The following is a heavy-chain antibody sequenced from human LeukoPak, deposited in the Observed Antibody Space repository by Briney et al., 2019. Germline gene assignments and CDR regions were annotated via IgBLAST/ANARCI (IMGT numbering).Heavy chain of an antibody. D-gene: IGHD1-26*01. CDR3: ARAIVGATRAFDI. CDR1: GFTFSSYS. CDR2: ISSSSSYI. Sequence: GGSLSLSCAASGFTFSSYSMNWVRQAPGKGLEWVSSISSSSSYIYYADSVKGRFTISRDNAKNSLYLQMNSLRAEDTAVYYCARAIVGATRAFDIWGQGTMVTVSS. J-gene: IGHJ3*02. V-gene: IGHV3-21*01.